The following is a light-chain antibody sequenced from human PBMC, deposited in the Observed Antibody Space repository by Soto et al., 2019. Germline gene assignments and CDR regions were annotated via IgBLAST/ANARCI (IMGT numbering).Light chain of an antibody. Sequence: QSVLTQPASVSGSPGQSITISCTGTSSDVGGYKFVSWYQQHPGKAHKLMISDVSNRPSGVSNRFSGSKSGNTASLTISGLQAEDEADYYCSSYSNSSTLVLFGGGTKLTVL. CDR1: SSDVGGYKF. CDR2: DVS. CDR3: SSYSNSSTLVL. J-gene: IGLJ3*02. V-gene: IGLV2-14*01.